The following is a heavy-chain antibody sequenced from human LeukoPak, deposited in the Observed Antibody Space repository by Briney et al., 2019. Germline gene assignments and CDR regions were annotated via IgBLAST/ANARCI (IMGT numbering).Heavy chain of an antibody. J-gene: IGHJ4*02. Sequence: ASVKVSCKASGYTFTSYYMHWVRQAPGQGLEWMGLINPSGGSTSYAQKCQDRVAMTRDTSTSTVYMQLSSLRSEDTAVYYCARGLTHYGDYDAYWGQGTLVTVSS. V-gene: IGHV1-46*01. CDR2: INPSGGST. CDR3: ARGLTHYGDYDAY. CDR1: GYTFTSYY. D-gene: IGHD4-17*01.